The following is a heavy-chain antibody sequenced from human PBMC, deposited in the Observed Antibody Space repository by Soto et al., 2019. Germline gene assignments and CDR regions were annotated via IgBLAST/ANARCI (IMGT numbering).Heavy chain of an antibody. J-gene: IGHJ6*02. CDR2: ISGSGGST. V-gene: IGHV3-23*01. CDR1: GFTFSSYA. CDR3: AKDLGVVVVANYYYGMDG. Sequence: GGSLRLSCAASGFTFSSYAMSWVRQAPGKGLEWVSAISGSGGSTYYADSVKGRFTISRDNSKNTLYLQMNSLRAEDTAVYYCAKDLGVVVVANYYYGMDGWGQGTTVTVSS. D-gene: IGHD2-15*01.